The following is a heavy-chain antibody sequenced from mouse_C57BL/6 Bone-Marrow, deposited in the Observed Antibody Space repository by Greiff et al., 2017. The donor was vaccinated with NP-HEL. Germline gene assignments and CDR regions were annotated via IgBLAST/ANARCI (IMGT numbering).Heavy chain of an antibody. V-gene: IGHV1-85*01. CDR2: IYPRVGST. J-gene: IGHJ3*01. CDR1: GYTFTSYD. Sequence: VQLQQSGPELVKPGASVKLSCKASGYTFTSYDINWVKQRPGQGLEWIGWIYPRVGSTKYNEKFKGKATLTVDTSSSTAYMELHSLTSEDSAVYFCARSSTTVGFAYWGQGTLVTVSA. D-gene: IGHD1-1*01. CDR3: ARSSTTVGFAY.